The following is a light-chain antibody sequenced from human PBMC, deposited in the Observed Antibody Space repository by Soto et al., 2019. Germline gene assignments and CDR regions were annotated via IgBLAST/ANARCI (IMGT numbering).Light chain of an antibody. CDR1: SSDVGGYNY. J-gene: IGLJ2*01. V-gene: IGLV2-8*01. CDR3: SSYAGSNNLV. CDR2: EVS. Sequence: QSALTQPPSASGSPGQSVTISCTGTSSDVGGYNYVSWYQQHPGKAPKLMTYEVSKRPSGVPDRFSGSKSGNTASLTVSGLQAEDEADDYCSSYAGSNNLVFGGGTKLTVL.